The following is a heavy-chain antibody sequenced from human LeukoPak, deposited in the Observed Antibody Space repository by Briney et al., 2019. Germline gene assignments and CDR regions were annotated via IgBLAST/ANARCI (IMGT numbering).Heavy chain of an antibody. Sequence: HGGSLRLSCAASGFTFSSYWMHWVRQAPGEGLVWVSRINSDGSSTSYADSVKGRFTISRDNSKNTLYLQMNSLRAEDTAVYYCARVPLRCLEQGALDYWGQGTLVTVSS. D-gene: IGHD3-3*01. CDR3: ARVPLRCLEQGALDY. CDR2: INSDGSST. CDR1: GFTFSSYW. J-gene: IGHJ4*02. V-gene: IGHV3-74*01.